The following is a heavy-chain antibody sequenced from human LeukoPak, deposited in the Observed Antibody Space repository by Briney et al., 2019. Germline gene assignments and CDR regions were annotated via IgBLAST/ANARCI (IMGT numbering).Heavy chain of an antibody. Sequence: SETLSLTYAVYGGSFSGYYWSWIRQPPGKGLEWIGEIKHSGSTNYNPPLKSRVTISVDRFKNQLALKLSSVTAADTAVYYWASRYSQYYFDYWGQGTLVIVSS. CDR2: IKHSGST. V-gene: IGHV4-34*01. J-gene: IGHJ4*02. D-gene: IGHD6-13*01. CDR3: ASRYSQYYFDY. CDR1: GGSFSGYY.